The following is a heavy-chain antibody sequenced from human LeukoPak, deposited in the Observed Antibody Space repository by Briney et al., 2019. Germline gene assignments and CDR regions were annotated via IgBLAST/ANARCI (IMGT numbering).Heavy chain of an antibody. V-gene: IGHV3-23*01. D-gene: IGHD6-6*01. J-gene: IGHJ4*02. CDR3: AKGSAVGRPYYFDS. CDR2: IGGDGGST. CDR1: GFIFSHYA. Sequence: GGSLRLSCAAPGFIFSHYAMSWVRQAPGKGLEWVSAIGGDGGSTYSADSVKGRFTISRDDSKNTLYLQMNSLTAEDTAVYYCAKGSAVGRPYYFDSWGQGTLVTVSS.